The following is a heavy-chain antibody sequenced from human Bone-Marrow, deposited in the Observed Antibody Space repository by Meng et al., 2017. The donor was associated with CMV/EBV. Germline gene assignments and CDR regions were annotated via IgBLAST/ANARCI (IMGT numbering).Heavy chain of an antibody. V-gene: IGHV4-34*01. J-gene: IGHJ4*02. CDR1: GGSFSGYY. Sequence: SETLSLTCAVYGGSFSGYYWSWIRQPPGKGLEWIGEINHSGSTNYNPSLKSRVTISVDTSKNQFSLRLGSVTAADTAVYYCARESGRSYRFFDYWGQGTLVTVSS. CDR3: ARESGRSYRFFDY. CDR2: INHSGST. D-gene: IGHD3-16*02.